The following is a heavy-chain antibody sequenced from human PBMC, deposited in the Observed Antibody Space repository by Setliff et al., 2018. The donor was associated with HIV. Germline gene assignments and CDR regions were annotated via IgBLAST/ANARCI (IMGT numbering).Heavy chain of an antibody. CDR3: AKIQKPQGYYDDSSGYYPHPGSPDY. CDR1: GLTFSSHW. V-gene: IGHV3-74*01. D-gene: IGHD3-22*01. CDR2: IDNDASHT. J-gene: IGHJ4*02. Sequence: GSLRLSCAASGLTFSSHWMHWVRQAPGKGLVWVSYIDNDASHTIHADSVRGRFTISRDHAKNSLYVQRNSLRAEDRAVYYCAKIQKPQGYYDDSSGYYPHPGSPDYWGQGTLVTVSS.